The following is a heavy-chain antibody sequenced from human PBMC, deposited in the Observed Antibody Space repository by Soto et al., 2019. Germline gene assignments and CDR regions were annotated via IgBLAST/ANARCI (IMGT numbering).Heavy chain of an antibody. D-gene: IGHD3-10*01. Sequence: GHALKISWKASGQSFTNYWIVCVRQMTGKDLAWMGTIYHDDSETRYSPSFQGQVTISADKSINTACLQWSSLKASDTAIYYCATTQSSATFKTCYYDMHVWGQGTTVTVSS. CDR3: ATTQSSATFKTCYYDMHV. J-gene: IGHJ6*02. CDR2: IYHDDSET. CDR1: GQSFTNYW. V-gene: IGHV5-51*01.